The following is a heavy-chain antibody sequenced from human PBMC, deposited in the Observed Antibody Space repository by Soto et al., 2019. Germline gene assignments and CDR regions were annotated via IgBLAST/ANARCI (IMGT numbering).Heavy chain of an antibody. V-gene: IGHV3-30*18. CDR2: ISYDGSNK. CDR1: GFTFSSYG. D-gene: IGHD3-3*01. CDR3: AKAVAAFLEWLLYRYYYYGMDV. J-gene: IGHJ6*02. Sequence: PGGSLRLSCAASGFTFSSYGMHWVRQAPGKGLEWVAVISYDGSNKYYADSVKGRFTISRDNSKNTLYLQMNSLRAEDTAVYYCAKAVAAFLEWLLYRYYYYGMDVWGQGTTVTVSS.